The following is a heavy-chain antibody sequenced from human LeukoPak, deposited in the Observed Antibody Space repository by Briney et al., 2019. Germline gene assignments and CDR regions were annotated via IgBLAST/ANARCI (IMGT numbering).Heavy chain of an antibody. CDR1: GFTFSSYA. D-gene: IGHD2/OR15-2a*01. V-gene: IGHV3-23*01. J-gene: IGHJ4*02. CDR2: ISGSGGST. CDR3: AKDLRGDFKAYYFDY. Sequence: GGSLRLSCAASGFTFSSYAMSWVRQAPGKGLEWVSAISGSGGSTYYADSVKGRFTISRDNSKNTLYLQMNSLRAEDTAVYYCAKDLRGDFKAYYFDYWGQGTLVTVAS.